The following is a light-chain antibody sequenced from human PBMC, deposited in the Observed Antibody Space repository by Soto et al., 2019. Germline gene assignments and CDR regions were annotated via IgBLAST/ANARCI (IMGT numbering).Light chain of an antibody. CDR2: DVS. Sequence: QSALTQPRSVSGSPGQSVTVSCIGTSSDVGDYNSVSWYQQHPGKAPKLMIYDVSKRPSGVPDRFSGSKSGNTASLNISGLQDDDEADYYCCSYVGSYSYVFGIGTKLTVL. V-gene: IGLV2-11*01. CDR1: SSDVGDYNS. CDR3: CSYVGSYSYV. J-gene: IGLJ1*01.